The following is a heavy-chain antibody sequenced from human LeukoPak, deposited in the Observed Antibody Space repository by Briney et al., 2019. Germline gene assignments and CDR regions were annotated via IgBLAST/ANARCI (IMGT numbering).Heavy chain of an antibody. J-gene: IGHJ4*02. CDR3: ARSSTTVVTPGGY. CDR2: MNPNSGNT. CDR1: GYTFTSYD. Sequence: GASVKVSCKASGYTFTSYDINWVRQATGQGLEWMGRMNPNSGNTGYAQKFQGRVTMTRNTSISTAYMELSSLRSEDTAVYYCARSSTTVVTPGGYWGQGTLVTVSS. D-gene: IGHD4-23*01. V-gene: IGHV1-8*01.